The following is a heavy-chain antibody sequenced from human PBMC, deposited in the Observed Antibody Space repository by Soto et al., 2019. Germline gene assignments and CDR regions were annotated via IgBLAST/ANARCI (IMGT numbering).Heavy chain of an antibody. J-gene: IGHJ5*02. CDR3: ASGFDSDGLYNGGHP. D-gene: IGHD3-22*01. Sequence: VQLQESGPGLVKPSGTLSLTCTVSGGSISTTNWWSWVRQSPEKGLEWIGEILPIGSTNYNPSLKSRVTISIDKSKNQFSRRLSSVTAADTAVYYCASGFDSDGLYNGGHPWGQGTLVSVSS. V-gene: IGHV4-4*02. CDR2: ILPIGST. CDR1: GGSISTTNW.